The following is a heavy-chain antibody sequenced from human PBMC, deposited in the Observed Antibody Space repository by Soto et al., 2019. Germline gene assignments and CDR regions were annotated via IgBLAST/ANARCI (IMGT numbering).Heavy chain of an antibody. CDR3: ARETLGGYSYGRHGGMDV. CDR2: ISYDGSNK. CDR1: GFTFSSYA. Sequence: GSLRLSCAASGFTFSSYAMHWVRQAPGKGLEWVAVISYDGSNKYYADSVKGRFTISRDNSKNTLYLQMNSLRAEDTAVYYCARETLGGYSYGRHGGMDVWGQGTTVTVSS. D-gene: IGHD5-18*01. V-gene: IGHV3-30-3*01. J-gene: IGHJ6*02.